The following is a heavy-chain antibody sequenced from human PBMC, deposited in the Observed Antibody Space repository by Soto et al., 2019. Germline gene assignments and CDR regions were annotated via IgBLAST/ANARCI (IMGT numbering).Heavy chain of an antibody. CDR2: FDPEDGET. CDR3: ARVPVRRGSRYYFDY. D-gene: IGHD1-1*01. J-gene: IGHJ4*02. CDR1: GYTLTELS. Sequence: ASVKVSCKVSGYTLTELSMHWVRQAPGKGLEWMGGFDPEDGETIYAQKFQGRVTMTKDTSTGTAYMELSSLRSEDTAVYYCARVPVRRGSRYYFDYWGQGTLVTVSS. V-gene: IGHV1-24*01.